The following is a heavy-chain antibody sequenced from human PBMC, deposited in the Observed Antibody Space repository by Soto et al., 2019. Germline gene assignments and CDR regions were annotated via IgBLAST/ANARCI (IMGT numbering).Heavy chain of an antibody. CDR3: AKGGPDGFCSGGRCYFDY. V-gene: IGHV3-9*01. J-gene: IGHJ4*02. Sequence: EVQLVESGGGLVQPGRSLRLSCAPSGFTFDDYAMHWVRRVPGKGLEWVSSISWNSNIIGYADSVKGRFTISRDNAKNSLYLQMNSLRPEDTALYYCAKGGPDGFCSGGRCYFDYWGQGTLVTVSS. CDR1: GFTFDDYA. CDR2: ISWNSNII. D-gene: IGHD2-15*01.